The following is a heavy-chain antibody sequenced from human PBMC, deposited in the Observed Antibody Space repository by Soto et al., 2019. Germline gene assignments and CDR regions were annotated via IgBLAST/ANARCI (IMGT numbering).Heavy chain of an antibody. J-gene: IGHJ4*02. CDR3: ARDPFTNCSSTSCSDYYFDY. D-gene: IGHD2-2*01. CDR2: IWYDGSNK. CDR1: GFTFSSYG. V-gene: IGHV3-33*01. Sequence: GGSLRLSCAASGFTFSSYGMHWVRQAPGKGLEWVAVIWYDGSNKYYADSVKGRFTISRDNSKNTLYLQMNSLRAEDTAVYYCARDPFTNCSSTSCSDYYFDYWGQGTLVTVSS.